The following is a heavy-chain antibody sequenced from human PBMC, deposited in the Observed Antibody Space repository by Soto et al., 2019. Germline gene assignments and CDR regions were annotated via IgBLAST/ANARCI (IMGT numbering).Heavy chain of an antibody. V-gene: IGHV4-59*01. CDR3: ARVGAAAAPGYFDY. J-gene: IGHJ4*02. Sequence: SETLSLTCTVSGGFISSYYWSWIRQPPGKGLEWIGNIFDSGSTNYNPSLKGRVTISVDTSKNKFSLKVRSVSAADTAMYYCARVGAAAAPGYFDYWGQGTLVTV. D-gene: IGHD6-13*01. CDR1: GGFISSYY. CDR2: IFDSGST.